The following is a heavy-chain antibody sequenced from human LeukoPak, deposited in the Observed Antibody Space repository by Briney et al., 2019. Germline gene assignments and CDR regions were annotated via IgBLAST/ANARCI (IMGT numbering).Heavy chain of an antibody. CDR3: ARGGYSYGDDY. D-gene: IGHD5-18*01. V-gene: IGHV4-34*01. Sequence: SETLSLTCAVYGGSFSGYYWSWIRQPPGKGLEWIGEINHSGSTNYNPSLKSRVTISVDTSKSQFSLKLSSVTAADTAVYYCARGGYSYGDDYWGQGTLVTVSS. CDR1: GGSFSGYY. CDR2: INHSGST. J-gene: IGHJ4*02.